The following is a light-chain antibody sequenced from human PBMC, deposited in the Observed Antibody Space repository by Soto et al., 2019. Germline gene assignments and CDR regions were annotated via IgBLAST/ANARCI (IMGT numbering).Light chain of an antibody. J-gene: IGKJ1*01. V-gene: IGKV3-11*01. CDR3: QQRSNWPRT. CDR1: QSVTGNY. Sequence: EIVLTQSPGTLSLSPGKVSTLSCRASQSVTGNYLAWYQQKPGQAPRLLIHGASNRATGIPARLSGSGYGTDLTITISSIQTEDFEVYYCQQRSNWPRTFGHGTQVDI. CDR2: GAS.